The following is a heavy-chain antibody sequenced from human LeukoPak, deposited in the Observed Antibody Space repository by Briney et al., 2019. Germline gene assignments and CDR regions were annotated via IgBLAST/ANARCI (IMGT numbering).Heavy chain of an antibody. V-gene: IGHV3-48*02. CDR2: ISSSSSTI. D-gene: IGHD3-16*02. J-gene: IGHJ4*02. CDR1: GFTFSSYS. CDR3: ARASRRYYDYVWGSYRTPLYFDY. Sequence: GGSLRLSCAASGFTFSSYSMNWVRRAPGKGLEWVSYISSSSSTIYYADSVKGRFTISRDNAKNSPYLQMNSLRDEDTAVYYCARASRRYYDYVWGSYRTPLYFDYWGQGTLVTVSS.